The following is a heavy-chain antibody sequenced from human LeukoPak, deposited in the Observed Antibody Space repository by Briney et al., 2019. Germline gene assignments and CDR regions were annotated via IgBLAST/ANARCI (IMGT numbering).Heavy chain of an antibody. Sequence: SQTLSLTCSVSGVSISGGNYHWSWIRQPAGKGLEWIGRIYSSGATNYNPSLKSRVTISVDTSKNQFSLKLSSVTAADTAVYYCARRIRVLRAFDIWGQGTMVTVSS. CDR2: IYSSGAT. J-gene: IGHJ3*02. D-gene: IGHD2-8*01. CDR3: ARRIRVLRAFDI. V-gene: IGHV4-61*02. CDR1: GVSISGGNYH.